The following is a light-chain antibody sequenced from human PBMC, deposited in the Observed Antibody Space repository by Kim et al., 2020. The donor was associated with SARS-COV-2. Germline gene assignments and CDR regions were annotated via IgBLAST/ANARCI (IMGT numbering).Light chain of an antibody. CDR3: QKYNSAPWT. CDR2: GAS. CDR1: QGSSNS. V-gene: IGKV1-27*01. Sequence: ASVGDRVTSTGRASQGSSNSLDWYRQKPGKVPMLLIYGASTLRSGVTARFRGSGSGAEFTLTISSLQPEDTATYYCQKYNSAPWTFGQGTKVDIK. J-gene: IGKJ1*01.